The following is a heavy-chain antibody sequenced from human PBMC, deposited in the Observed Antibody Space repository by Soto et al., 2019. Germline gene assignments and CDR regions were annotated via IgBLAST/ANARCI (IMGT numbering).Heavy chain of an antibody. D-gene: IGHD3-22*01. V-gene: IGHV4-30-4*01. Sequence: QVQLQESGPGLVKPSQTLSLTCTVSGGSISSGDYYWSWIRQPPGKGLEWIGYIYYSGSTYYNPSLKSRVTISVDTSKNQFSLKLSSVTAADTAVYYCARVDYYDSSGYPTGFDYWGQGTLVTVSS. J-gene: IGHJ4*02. CDR2: IYYSGST. CDR3: ARVDYYDSSGYPTGFDY. CDR1: GGSISSGDYY.